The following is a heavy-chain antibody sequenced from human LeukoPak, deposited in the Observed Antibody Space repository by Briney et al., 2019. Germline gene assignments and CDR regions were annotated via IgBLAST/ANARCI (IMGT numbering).Heavy chain of an antibody. J-gene: IGHJ4*02. V-gene: IGHV4-4*02. CDR2: IYHSGST. CDR1: GGSISSSNW. Sequence: SETLSLTCAVSGGSISSSNWWSWVRQPPGKGLEWIGEIYHSGSTNYNPSLKSRVTISVDTSKNQFSLKLSSVTAADTAVYYCARTYYYDSSGYYYFDYWGQGTLVTVSS. D-gene: IGHD3-22*01. CDR3: ARTYYYDSSGYYYFDY.